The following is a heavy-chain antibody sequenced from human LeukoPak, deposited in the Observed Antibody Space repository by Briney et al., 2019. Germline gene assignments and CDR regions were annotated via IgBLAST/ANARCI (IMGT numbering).Heavy chain of an antibody. CDR2: ISAHNGDT. CDR3: ARGGSGSSFTDY. V-gene: IGHV1-18*01. Sequence: ASVKVSCKASGYTFTNYGISWVRQAPGQGLEWMGWISAHNGDTNYAQEFQGRVTMTTDTSTSTAYMELRNLRSDDTAVYFCARGGSGSSFTDYWGQGTLVTVSS. D-gene: IGHD3-10*01. J-gene: IGHJ4*02. CDR1: GYTFTNYG.